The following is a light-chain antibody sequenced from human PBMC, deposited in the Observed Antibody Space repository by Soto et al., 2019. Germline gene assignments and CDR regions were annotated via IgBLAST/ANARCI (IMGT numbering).Light chain of an antibody. Sequence: SALPQPASVSVSPGQSITISCTGTSSDVGGYNYASWYQQHPGKAPKLMIYDVSNRPSGVSNRFSGSKSGNTASLTISGLQAEDEADYYCSSYTSSSTLVFGGGTKVTVL. J-gene: IGLJ2*01. V-gene: IGLV2-14*01. CDR1: SSDVGGYNY. CDR3: SSYTSSSTLV. CDR2: DVS.